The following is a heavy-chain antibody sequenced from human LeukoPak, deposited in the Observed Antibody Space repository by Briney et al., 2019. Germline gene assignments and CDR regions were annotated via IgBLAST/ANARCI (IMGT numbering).Heavy chain of an antibody. D-gene: IGHD3-10*01. Sequence: GGSLRLSCAASGFTFSSYGMHWVRQAPGKGLEWGAVISYDGSNKYYADSVKGRFPISRDNSKNPLYLQMNSLRPEDTAVYYCARGSGKITMVRGVPWYFDLWGRGPLVTVSS. CDR3: ARGSGKITMVRGVPWYFDL. CDR1: GFTFSSYG. J-gene: IGHJ2*01. CDR2: ISYDGSNK. V-gene: IGHV3-30*19.